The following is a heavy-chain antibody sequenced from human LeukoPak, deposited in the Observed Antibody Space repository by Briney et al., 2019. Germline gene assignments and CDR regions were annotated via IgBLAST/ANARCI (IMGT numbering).Heavy chain of an antibody. D-gene: IGHD5-12*01. CDR1: GFTFSSYG. J-gene: IGHJ4*02. V-gene: IGHV3-30*02. CDR3: AKDSGYASSSDY. CDR2: IRYDGSNK. Sequence: GGSLRLSCAACGFTFSSYGMHWVRQAPGKGLEWVAFIRYDGSNKYYADSVKGRFTISRDNSKNTLYLQMNSLRAEDTAVYYCAKDSGYASSSDYWGQGTLVTVSS.